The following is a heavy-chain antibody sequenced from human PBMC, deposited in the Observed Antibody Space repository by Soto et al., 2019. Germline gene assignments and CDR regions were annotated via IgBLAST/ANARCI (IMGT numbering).Heavy chain of an antibody. D-gene: IGHD4-4*01. V-gene: IGHV1-3*01. CDR2: INAGNGNT. CDR3: ARDRPVTKYYYYYYGMDV. J-gene: IGHJ6*02. CDR1: GYTFTSYA. Sequence: ASVKVSCKASGYTFTSYAMHWVRQAPGQRLEWMGWINAGNGNTKYSQKFQGRVTITRDTSASTAYMELSRLRSDDTAVYYCARDRPVTKYYYYYYGMDVWGQGTTVTVSS.